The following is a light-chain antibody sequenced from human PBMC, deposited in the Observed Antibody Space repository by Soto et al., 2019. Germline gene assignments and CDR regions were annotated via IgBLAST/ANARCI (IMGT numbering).Light chain of an antibody. CDR2: GAS. V-gene: IGKV3-20*01. J-gene: IGKJ1*01. CDR3: QQYGSSPRT. CDR1: QSVSSSY. Sequence: EIVLTQSPGTLSLSPGERATLSCRASQSVSSSYLAWYQQKPGQAPRLLIYGASSRATGIPDRFSGSGSGTDFTLTISRLEPEDFEVYYCQQYGSSPRTFGQGTMVEIK.